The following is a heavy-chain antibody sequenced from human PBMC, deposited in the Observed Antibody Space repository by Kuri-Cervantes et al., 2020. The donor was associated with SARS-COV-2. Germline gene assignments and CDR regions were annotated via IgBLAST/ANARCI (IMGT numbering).Heavy chain of an antibody. J-gene: IGHJ6*03. V-gene: IGHV4-4*07. CDR2: VYISGST. D-gene: IGHD3-3*01. CDR1: EGSMRAHY. CDR3: ARGSVGAIFGVVIHYYYMDV. Sequence: SETLSLTCSVSEGSMRAHYYSWIRQTAAMGLEWIGRVYISGSTNYNPSLKGRVTISVDTSKNQFSLKLSSVTAADTAVYYCARGSVGAIFGVVIHYYYMDVWGKGTTVTVSS.